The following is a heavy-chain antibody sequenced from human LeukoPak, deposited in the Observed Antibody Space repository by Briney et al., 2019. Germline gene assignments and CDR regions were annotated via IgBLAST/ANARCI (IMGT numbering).Heavy chain of an antibody. V-gene: IGHV1-2*02. CDR2: INPNSGGT. CDR3: ARELLWFGELQFPFDY. Sequence: GASVKVSCKASGYTFTGYYMHWVRQARGQGREWMGWINPNSGGTNYAQKFQGRVTMTRDTSISTAYMELSRLRSDDTAVYYCARELLWFGELQFPFDYWGQGTLVTVSS. D-gene: IGHD3-10*01. J-gene: IGHJ4*02. CDR1: GYTFTGYY.